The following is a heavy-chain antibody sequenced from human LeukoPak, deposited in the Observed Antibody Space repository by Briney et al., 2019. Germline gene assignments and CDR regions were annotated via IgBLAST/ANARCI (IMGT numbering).Heavy chain of an antibody. J-gene: IGHJ4*02. Sequence: ASVKVSCKASGYTFTSYYMHWVRQAPGQGLEWMGIINPSGGSTSYAQKFQGRVTMTRDTSTSTVYMELGSLRSEDTAVYYCARDTPGPAAMWPASFDYWGQGTLVTVSS. D-gene: IGHD2-2*01. CDR1: GYTFTSYY. CDR3: ARDTPGPAAMWPASFDY. CDR2: INPSGGST. V-gene: IGHV1-46*01.